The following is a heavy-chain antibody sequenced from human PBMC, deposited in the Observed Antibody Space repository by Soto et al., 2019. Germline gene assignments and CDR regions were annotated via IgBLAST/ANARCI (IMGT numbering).Heavy chain of an antibody. CDR3: TTDPGDYEDF. CDR2: IKNKADGGTA. J-gene: IGHJ4*02. V-gene: IGHV3-15*01. Sequence: EVQLVESGGDLVKPGGCLRLSCAASGITFINAWMSWVRQAPGKGLEWVGRIKNKADGGTADYAAPVRDRFTISRDDSKNTLFLQMISLETEDTAVYYCTTDPGDYEDFWGQGTLVTVSS. CDR1: GITFINAW. D-gene: IGHD4-17*01.